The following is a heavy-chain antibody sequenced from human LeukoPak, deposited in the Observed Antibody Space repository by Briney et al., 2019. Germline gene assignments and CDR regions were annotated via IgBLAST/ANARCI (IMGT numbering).Heavy chain of an antibody. CDR3: AGSITMVRGVIIRPVD. J-gene: IGHJ4*02. D-gene: IGHD3-10*01. Sequence: GWSLRLTCAASGFTFSDYYMSWIRQAPWKGLEGVSYISSSGSTIYYADSVKGRFTISRDNAKNSLYLQMNSLRAEDTAVYYCAGSITMVRGVIIRPVDWGQGTLVTVSS. CDR1: GFTFSDYY. CDR2: ISSSGSTI. V-gene: IGHV3-11*01.